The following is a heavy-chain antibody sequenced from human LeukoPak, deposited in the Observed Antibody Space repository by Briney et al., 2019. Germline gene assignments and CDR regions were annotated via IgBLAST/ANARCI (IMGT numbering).Heavy chain of an antibody. Sequence: GGSLRLSCAASGFTFSSFAMHWVRQAPGKGLEWVAVTPHDGNTKYYADSVKGRFTISRDNSKNTLYLQMNSLRAEDTALYYCARDGNSGYDLTYYYGMDVWGQGTTVTVSS. CDR3: ARDGNSGYDLTYYYGMDV. CDR2: TPHDGNTK. CDR1: GFTFSSFA. D-gene: IGHD5-12*01. J-gene: IGHJ6*02. V-gene: IGHV3-30-3*01.